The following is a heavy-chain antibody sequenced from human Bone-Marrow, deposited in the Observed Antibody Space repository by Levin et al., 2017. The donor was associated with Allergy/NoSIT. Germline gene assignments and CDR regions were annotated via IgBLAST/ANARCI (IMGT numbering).Heavy chain of an antibody. D-gene: IGHD4-17*01. Sequence: PGESLKISCKASGFTFTSSAVQWVRQARGQRLEWIGWIVVGSGNTNYAQKFQERVTITRDMSTSTAYMELSSLRSEDTAVYYCAAERGESGDYGERWGQGTMVTVSS. CDR3: AAERGESGDYGER. CDR1: GFTFTSSA. J-gene: IGHJ3*01. V-gene: IGHV1-58*01. CDR2: IVVGSGNT.